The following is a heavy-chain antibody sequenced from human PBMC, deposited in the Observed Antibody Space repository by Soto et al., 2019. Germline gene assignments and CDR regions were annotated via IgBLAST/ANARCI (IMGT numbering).Heavy chain of an antibody. D-gene: IGHD1-1*01. CDR2: INHSGST. CDR3: ATRVRVRDRTLADY. Sequence: QVQLQQWGAGLLKPSETLSLTCAVYGGSFSGYYWSWIRQPPGKGLEWIGEINHSGSTTYNPSLTSGVTISVDAPKNSSPRKLTVVPAANPPGYYCATRVRVRDRTLADYWGGEALVT. V-gene: IGHV4-34*01. CDR1: GGSFSGYY. J-gene: IGHJ4*02.